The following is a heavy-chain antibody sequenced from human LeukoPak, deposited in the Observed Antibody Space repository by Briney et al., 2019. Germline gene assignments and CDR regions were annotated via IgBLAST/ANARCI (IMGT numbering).Heavy chain of an antibody. Sequence: GGSLRLSCAASGFTFSSYGMSWVRQAPGKGLEWVSSLSGSGGSKYYADSVKGRFTISRDNSKNTLYLQMNSLRAEDTAVYYCAKGRIQGPLFYFDYWGQGTLVTVSS. V-gene: IGHV3-23*01. CDR1: GFTFSSYG. CDR3: AKGRIQGPLFYFDY. CDR2: LSGSGGSK. J-gene: IGHJ4*02.